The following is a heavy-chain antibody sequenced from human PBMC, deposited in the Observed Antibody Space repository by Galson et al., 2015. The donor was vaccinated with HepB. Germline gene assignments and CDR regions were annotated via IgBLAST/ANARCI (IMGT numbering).Heavy chain of an antibody. CDR2: FGTAGDT. J-gene: IGHJ6*03. CDR3: ARGVSARYFYHMDV. D-gene: IGHD2-8*01. V-gene: IGHV3-13*01. CDR1: GFTFSNYD. Sequence: SLRLSCAASGFTFSNYDMHWVRQATGKGLEWVSSFGTAGDTYYPGSVKGRFTISRENAKNSLYLQMNSLRAGDTAVYYCARGVSARYFYHMDVWGKGTTVIVSS.